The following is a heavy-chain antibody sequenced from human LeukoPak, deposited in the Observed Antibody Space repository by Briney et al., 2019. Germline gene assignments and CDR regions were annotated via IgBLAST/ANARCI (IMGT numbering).Heavy chain of an antibody. Sequence: GGSLRLSCAASGFTFSSYWMHWVRQAPGKRLVWVSRIKSDGSTNYADSVKGRFTISRDNAKNTVSLQMNSLRAEDTGVYYCARAPSEIGGYYPEYFRHWGQGTLVTASS. CDR3: ARAPSEIGGYYPEYFRH. J-gene: IGHJ1*01. CDR2: IKSDGST. V-gene: IGHV3-74*01. D-gene: IGHD3-22*01. CDR1: GFTFSSYW.